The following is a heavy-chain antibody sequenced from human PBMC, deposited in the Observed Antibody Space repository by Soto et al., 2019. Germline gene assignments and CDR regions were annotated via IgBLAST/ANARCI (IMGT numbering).Heavy chain of an antibody. J-gene: IGHJ4*02. CDR2: ISSSSSYI. CDR3: ARDRGSSSWFQFDY. Sequence: GGSLRLSCAASGFTFSGYSMNWVRQAPGKGLEWVSSISSSSSYIYYADSVKGRFTISRDNAKNSLYLQMNSLRAEDTAVYYCARDRGSSSWFQFDYWGQGTLVTVSS. CDR1: GFTFSGYS. D-gene: IGHD6-13*01. V-gene: IGHV3-21*01.